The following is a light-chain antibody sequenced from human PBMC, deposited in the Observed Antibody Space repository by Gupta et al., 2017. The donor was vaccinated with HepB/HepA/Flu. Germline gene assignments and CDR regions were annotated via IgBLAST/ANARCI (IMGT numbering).Light chain of an antibody. J-gene: IGLJ3*02. V-gene: IGLV2-14*03. CDR2: DVS. Sequence: SALPQPASVSWSPGQSLTISCTGTSSDVGGYKYVSWYQQHPGTAPKLMIYDVSKRPSGVSSRFSGSKSGNTASLTIAGLQTEDEADYYCSADTSRGNQVFGGGTKLTVL. CDR1: SSDVGGYKY. CDR3: SADTSRGNQV.